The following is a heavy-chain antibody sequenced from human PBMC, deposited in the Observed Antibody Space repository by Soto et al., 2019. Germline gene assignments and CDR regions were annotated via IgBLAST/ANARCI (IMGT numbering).Heavy chain of an antibody. V-gene: IGHV1-8*02. J-gene: IGHJ3*02. CDR2: MNPNSGNT. CDR1: GYTFTSYD. Sequence: ASVKVSCKASGYTFTSYDINWVRQATGQGLEWMGWMNPNSGNTGYAQKFQGRVTMTRNTSISTAYMELSSLRSEDTAVYYCARVLRYFDWLPHDAFDIWGQGTMVTVSS. CDR3: ARVLRYFDWLPHDAFDI. D-gene: IGHD3-9*01.